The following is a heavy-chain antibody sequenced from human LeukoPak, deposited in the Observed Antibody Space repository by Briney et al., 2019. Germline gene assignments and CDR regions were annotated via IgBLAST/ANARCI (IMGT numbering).Heavy chain of an antibody. Sequence: ASAKVSCKASGYTFTSYDINWVRQATGQGLEWMGWMNPNNGNTGYAQKFQGRVTITRNTSISTAYMELSSLRSEDTAVYYCAREVYYDSSGYYNWGQGTLVTVSS. D-gene: IGHD3-22*01. CDR2: MNPNNGNT. CDR1: GYTFTSYD. J-gene: IGHJ4*02. V-gene: IGHV1-8*03. CDR3: AREVYYDSSGYYN.